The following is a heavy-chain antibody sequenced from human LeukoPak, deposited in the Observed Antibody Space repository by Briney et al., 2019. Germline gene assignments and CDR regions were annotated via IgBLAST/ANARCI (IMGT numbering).Heavy chain of an antibody. V-gene: IGHV1-2*02. Sequence: GASVKVSCKASGYTFTDYNIHWVRQAPGQGLEWMGWINPNSGGTDFVQKFQGRVTVTRDTSITTAYMEVNRLTSDDTAIYYCARGGHDYGAYWGQGTLVTVSS. J-gene: IGHJ4*02. D-gene: IGHD4-17*01. CDR1: GYTFTDYN. CDR2: INPNSGGT. CDR3: ARGGHDYGAY.